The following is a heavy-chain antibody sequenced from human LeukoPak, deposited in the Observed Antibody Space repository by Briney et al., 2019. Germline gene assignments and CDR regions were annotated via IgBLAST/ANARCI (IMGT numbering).Heavy chain of an antibody. J-gene: IGHJ4*02. D-gene: IGHD4-11*01. Sequence: GGSLRLSCAASGFTFDDYAMHWVRQAPGKGLEWVSGISWNSGSIGYADSVKGRFTISRDNAKNSLYLQMNSLRAEDTALYYCARRRVTRGSDYWGQGTLVTVSS. CDR2: ISWNSGSI. CDR3: ARRRVTRGSDY. CDR1: GFTFDDYA. V-gene: IGHV3-9*01.